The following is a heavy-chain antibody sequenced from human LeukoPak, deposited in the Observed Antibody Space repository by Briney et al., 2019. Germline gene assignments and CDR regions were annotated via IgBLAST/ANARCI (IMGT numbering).Heavy chain of an antibody. J-gene: IGHJ4*02. Sequence: PGESLKISCQGFEKSLIYHWISWVRQMPGKGLEWMGKITLSDSSATYSPSFQGHVTILIDKSINTAYLEWSNLEASDTAMYYCTWGTSSTKIDYWGQGTVVTVSS. D-gene: IGHD3-16*01. V-gene: IGHV5-10-1*01. CDR1: EKSLIYHW. CDR3: TWGTSSTKIDY. CDR2: ITLSDSSA.